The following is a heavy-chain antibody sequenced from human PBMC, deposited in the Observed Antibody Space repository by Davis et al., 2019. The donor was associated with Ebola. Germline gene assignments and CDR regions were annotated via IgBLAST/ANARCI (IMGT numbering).Heavy chain of an antibody. D-gene: IGHD3-3*02. J-gene: IGHJ5*02. Sequence: GESLKISCAASGFTFSSYSMNWVRQAPGKGLEWVSSISSSSSYIYYADSVKGRFTISRDNAKNSLYLQMNSLRAEDTAVYNCAREALLYPTGQGTLVTVSS. CDR3: AREALLYP. CDR1: GFTFSSYS. V-gene: IGHV3-21*01. CDR2: ISSSSSYI.